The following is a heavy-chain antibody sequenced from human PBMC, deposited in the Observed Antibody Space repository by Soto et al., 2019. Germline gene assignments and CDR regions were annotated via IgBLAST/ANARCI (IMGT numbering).Heavy chain of an antibody. CDR3: AKVNTAMVTDAFDI. CDR2: LSGSGTST. V-gene: IGHV3-23*01. CDR1: GFTFSNYA. J-gene: IGHJ3*02. Sequence: PGGSLRLSCAASGFTFSNYAMGWVRQAPGKGLECVSLLSGSGTSTYYGDSVKSRFTISRDNSKNTMYLQMNSLRAEDTAVYYCAKVNTAMVTDAFDIWGQGTTVTVSS. D-gene: IGHD5-18*01.